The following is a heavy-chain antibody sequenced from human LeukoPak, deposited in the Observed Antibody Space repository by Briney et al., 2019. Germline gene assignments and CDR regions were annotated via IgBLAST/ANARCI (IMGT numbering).Heavy chain of an antibody. V-gene: IGHV4-59*08. D-gene: IGHD6-19*01. Sequence: KPSETLSPTCTVSGGSISSYYWSWIRQPPGKGLEWIGYIYYSGSTNYNPSLKSRVTISVDTSKNQFSLKLSSVTAADTAVYYCARLVVAGDTNWFDPWGQGTLVTVSS. CDR2: IYYSGST. CDR3: ARLVVAGDTNWFDP. J-gene: IGHJ5*02. CDR1: GGSISSYY.